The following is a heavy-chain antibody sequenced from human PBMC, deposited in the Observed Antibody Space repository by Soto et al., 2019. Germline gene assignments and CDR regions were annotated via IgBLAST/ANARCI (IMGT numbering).Heavy chain of an antibody. V-gene: IGHV4-59*01. CDR2: IYYSGST. Sequence: SETLSLTCTVSGGSISSYYWSWIRQPPWKGLKWIGYIYYSGSTNYNPSLKSRVTISVDTSKNQFSLKLSSVTAADTAVYYCARADSRISMVRGVPRSGMDVSRQGTTV. CDR1: GGSISSYY. CDR3: ARADSRISMVRGVPRSGMDV. D-gene: IGHD3-10*01. J-gene: IGHJ6*01.